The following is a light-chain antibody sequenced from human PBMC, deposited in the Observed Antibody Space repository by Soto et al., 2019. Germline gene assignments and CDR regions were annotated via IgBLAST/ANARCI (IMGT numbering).Light chain of an antibody. CDR1: HSISAW. CDR2: KAS. V-gene: IGKV1-5*03. Sequence: DIEMTQSPSTLSASVGDRVTITCRASHSISAWLAWYQQKPGKTPKLLIYKASNLQGGVPSRFSGSGSGTEFTLTISSQQPEDFATYYCQQYKGSPSTFGQGTKLEIK. CDR3: QQYKGSPST. J-gene: IGKJ2*01.